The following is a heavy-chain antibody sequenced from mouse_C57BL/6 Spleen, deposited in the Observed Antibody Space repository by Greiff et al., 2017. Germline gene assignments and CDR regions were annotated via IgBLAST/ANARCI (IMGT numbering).Heavy chain of an antibody. Sequence: VQLQQPGAELVRPGSSVKLSCKASGYTFTSYWMDWVKQRPGQGLEWIGNIYPSDSETHYNQKFKDKATLTVDKSSSTAYMQLSSLTSEDSAVDYCARGATVVDPHFDYWGQGTTLTVSA. CDR2: IYPSDSET. CDR3: ARGATVVDPHFDY. CDR1: GYTFTSYW. V-gene: IGHV1-61*01. D-gene: IGHD1-1*01. J-gene: IGHJ2*01.